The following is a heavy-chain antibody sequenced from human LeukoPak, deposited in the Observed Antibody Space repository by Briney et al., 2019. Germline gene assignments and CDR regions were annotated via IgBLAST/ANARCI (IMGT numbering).Heavy chain of an antibody. CDR1: GGSISSYY. V-gene: IGHV4-59*01. Sequence: SETLSLTCTVSGGSISSYYWSWIRQPPGKGLEWIGYIYYSGSTKYNPSFKSRVTISVDTSKNQFSLKLISVTAADTAVYYCARVPRAFDIWGQGTMVTVSS. CDR2: IYYSGST. J-gene: IGHJ3*02. CDR3: ARVPRAFDI.